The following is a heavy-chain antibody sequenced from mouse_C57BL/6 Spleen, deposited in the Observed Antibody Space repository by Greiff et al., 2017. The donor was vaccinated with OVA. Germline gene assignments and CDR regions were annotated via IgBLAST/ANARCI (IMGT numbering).Heavy chain of an antibody. CDR1: GFTFSSYG. J-gene: IGHJ1*03. D-gene: IGHD1-1*01. Sequence: EVNLVESGGDLVKPGGSLKLSCAASGFTFSSYGMSWVRQTPDKRLEWVATISSGGSYTYYPDSVKGRFTISRDNAKNTLYLQMSSLKSEDTAMYYCARQRYYGSYWYFDVWGTGTTVTVSS. V-gene: IGHV5-6*01. CDR3: ARQRYYGSYWYFDV. CDR2: ISSGGSYT.